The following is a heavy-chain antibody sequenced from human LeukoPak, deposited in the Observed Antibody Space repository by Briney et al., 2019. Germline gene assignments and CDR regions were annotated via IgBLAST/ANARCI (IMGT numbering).Heavy chain of an antibody. Sequence: GGSLRLSCAASGFTLSDYYMSWIRQAPGKGPEWISYISSSGSPIYYADSVKGRFTISRYNAKNSLYLQMNSLRAEDTAVYYCARGDSGSYYSGYWGQGTLVTVSS. J-gene: IGHJ4*02. D-gene: IGHD1-26*01. CDR1: GFTLSDYY. V-gene: IGHV3-11*01. CDR3: ARGDSGSYYSGY. CDR2: ISSSGSPI.